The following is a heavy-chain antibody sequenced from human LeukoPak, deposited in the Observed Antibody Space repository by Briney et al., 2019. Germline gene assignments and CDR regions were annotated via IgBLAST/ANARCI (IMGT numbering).Heavy chain of an antibody. CDR1: GYTFTSYY. CDR3: ASATDTAGFDY. J-gene: IGHJ4*02. CDR2: INPSGGST. D-gene: IGHD5-18*01. Sequence: ASVKVSCKASGYTFTSYYMHWVRQAPGQGLEWMGIINPSGGSTSYAQKFQGRVTMARDTSTSTVYMELSSLRSEDTAVYYCASATDTAGFDYWGQGTLVTVSS. V-gene: IGHV1-46*01.